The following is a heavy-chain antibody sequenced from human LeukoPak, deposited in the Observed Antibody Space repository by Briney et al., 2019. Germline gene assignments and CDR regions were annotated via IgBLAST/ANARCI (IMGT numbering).Heavy chain of an antibody. Sequence: GGSLRLSCAASGLTFSSRAMSWVRQAPGKGLEWVSTISGSRGSTYYADSVKGRFTISRDNSENTVYLQMNSLRAEDTAVYYCAKYFYDYSYYGMDVWGQGTTVTVSS. D-gene: IGHD2/OR15-2a*01. CDR3: AKYFYDYSYYGMDV. V-gene: IGHV3-23*01. CDR1: GLTFSSRA. J-gene: IGHJ6*02. CDR2: ISGSRGST.